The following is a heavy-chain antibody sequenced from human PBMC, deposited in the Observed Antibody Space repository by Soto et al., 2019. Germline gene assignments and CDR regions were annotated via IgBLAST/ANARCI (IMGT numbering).Heavy chain of an antibody. Sequence: EVQLVESGGGLVQPGGSLRLSCAASGFTVGTYSMNWVRQAPGKGLEWVSSISTSGEYIYYADSVKGRVTISRDNANNTLYLQMNSLRAEDTAVYYCARALNDFGDYTDAFDVWGQGTLVTVSS. CDR3: ARALNDFGDYTDAFDV. J-gene: IGHJ3*01. V-gene: IGHV3-21*01. CDR1: GFTVGTYS. D-gene: IGHD4-17*01. CDR2: ISTSGEYI.